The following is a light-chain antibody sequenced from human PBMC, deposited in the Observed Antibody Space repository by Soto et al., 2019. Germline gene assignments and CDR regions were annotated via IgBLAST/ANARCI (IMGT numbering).Light chain of an antibody. Sequence: QSALTQPASVSGSPGQSITISCTGTSSDVGSYNLVSWYQHHPGKAPKLMIYEVSKRPSGVSNRVSGSKSGNTASLTISGLQAEDEADYFCCSYAGSSTFEVFGGGTKLTVL. CDR2: EVS. CDR1: SSDVGSYNL. CDR3: CSYAGSSTFEV. V-gene: IGLV2-23*02. J-gene: IGLJ2*01.